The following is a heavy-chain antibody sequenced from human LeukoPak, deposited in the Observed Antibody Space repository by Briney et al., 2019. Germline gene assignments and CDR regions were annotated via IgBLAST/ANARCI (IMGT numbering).Heavy chain of an antibody. CDR2: INPSDGST. Sequence: GASVKVSCKASGYTFTSYYMHWVRQAPGQGLEWMGIINPSDGSTTYTEKFQGRVTMTRDTSTSTVYMELSSLRSEDTAVYYCAKTAASGIVVVPAAHLDYWGQGTLVTVSS. CDR3: AKTAASGIVVVPAAHLDY. CDR1: GYTFTSYY. D-gene: IGHD2-2*01. V-gene: IGHV1-46*01. J-gene: IGHJ4*02.